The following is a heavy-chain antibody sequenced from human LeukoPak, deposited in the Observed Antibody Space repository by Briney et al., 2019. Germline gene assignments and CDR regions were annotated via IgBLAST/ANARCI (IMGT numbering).Heavy chain of an antibody. CDR3: ARDNPNWYFDL. CDR2: IYSGVST. D-gene: IGHD1-14*01. Sequence: GGSLRLSCAASGFTFSSYWMHWVRQAPGKGLEWVSVIYSGVSTYYADSVKGRFTISRDNSKNTLYLQMNSLRAEDTAVYYCARDNPNWYFDLWGRGTLVIVSS. J-gene: IGHJ2*01. CDR1: GFTFSSYW. V-gene: IGHV3-53*01.